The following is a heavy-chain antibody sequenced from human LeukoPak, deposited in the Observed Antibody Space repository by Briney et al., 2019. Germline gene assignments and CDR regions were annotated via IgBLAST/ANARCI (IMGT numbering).Heavy chain of an antibody. Sequence: ASVKLSCKASGYTFTSYYMHWVRQAPGQGLEWMGIINPSGGSTSYAQKFQGRVTMARDMSTSTVYMELSSLRSEDTAVYYCARDLGGYHFDYWGQGTLVTVSS. CDR1: GYTFTSYY. CDR2: INPSGGST. D-gene: IGHD1-26*01. V-gene: IGHV1-46*01. J-gene: IGHJ4*02. CDR3: ARDLGGYHFDY.